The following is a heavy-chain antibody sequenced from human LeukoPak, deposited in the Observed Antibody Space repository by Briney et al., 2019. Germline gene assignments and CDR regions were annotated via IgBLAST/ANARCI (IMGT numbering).Heavy chain of an antibody. V-gene: IGHV1-18*01. CDR2: ISAYNGNT. CDR1: GYTFTSYG. Sequence: EASVKVSCKASGYTFTSYGISWVRQAPGQGLEWMGWISAYNGNTNYAQKIQGRVTMTTDTSTSTAYMELRSLRSDDTAVYYCARRRTSPYYYDSSGYYGGLDYWGQGTLVTVSS. CDR3: ARRRTSPYYYDSSGYYGGLDY. D-gene: IGHD3-22*01. J-gene: IGHJ4*02.